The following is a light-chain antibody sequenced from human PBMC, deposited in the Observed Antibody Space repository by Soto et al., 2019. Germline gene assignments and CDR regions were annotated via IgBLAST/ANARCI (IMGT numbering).Light chain of an antibody. Sequence: QSVLTQPRSVSGSPGQSVTISCSGTSSDVGGYEYVSWYQQHPGKAPTLIIYHVAQRPSGVPDRFSASKSGTTASLTISGLQAEDEAEYFCCSYAASQTLVFGGGTKVTVL. CDR3: CSYAASQTLV. V-gene: IGLV2-11*01. CDR2: HVA. J-gene: IGLJ2*01. CDR1: SSDVGGYEY.